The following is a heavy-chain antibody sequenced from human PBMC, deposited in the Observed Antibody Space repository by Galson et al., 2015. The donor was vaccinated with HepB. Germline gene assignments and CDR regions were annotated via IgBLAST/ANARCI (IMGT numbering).Heavy chain of an antibody. D-gene: IGHD2-15*01. CDR3: ARGDCSGGSCYLDY. Sequence: SVKVSCKASGYTFTSYAMHWVRQAPGQRLEWMGWINAGNGNTKYSQKFQGRVTITRDTSASTAYMELSSLRSEDTAVYYCARGDCSGGSCYLDYWGQGTLVTVSS. J-gene: IGHJ4*02. CDR1: GYTFTSYA. V-gene: IGHV1-3*01. CDR2: INAGNGNT.